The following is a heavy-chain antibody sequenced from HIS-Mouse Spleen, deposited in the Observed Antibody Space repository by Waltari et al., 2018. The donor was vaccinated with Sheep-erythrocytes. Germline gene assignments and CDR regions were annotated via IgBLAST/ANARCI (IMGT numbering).Heavy chain of an antibody. CDR2: IYPGDSNT. CDR3: ARLFYVDIVATTLFDY. D-gene: IGHD5-12*01. J-gene: IGHJ4*02. Sequence: VQWVPSGAGVKQPGESLKISCKGSGYSFTSYGIGWVGEMRGKGLEWMGIIYPGDSNTRYSPSFQGQVTISADKSISTAYLQWSSLKASDTAMYYCARLFYVDIVATTLFDYWGQGTLVTVSS. V-gene: IGHV5-51*01. CDR1: GYSFTSYG.